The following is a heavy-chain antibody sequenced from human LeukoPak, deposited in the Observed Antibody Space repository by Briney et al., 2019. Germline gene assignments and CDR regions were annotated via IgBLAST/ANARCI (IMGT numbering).Heavy chain of an antibody. CDR2: IHGDGSST. D-gene: IGHD3-22*01. J-gene: IGHJ4*02. Sequence: GGSLRLSCAASGFTFSSYWMHWVRQAPGKGLVWVSRIHGDGSSTSYADSVRGRFTISRDDAKNTLYLQMNSLRAEDTAVYYCARSGWPYYFDYWGQGTLVTVSS. CDR1: GFTFSSYW. V-gene: IGHV3-74*01. CDR3: ARSGWPYYFDY.